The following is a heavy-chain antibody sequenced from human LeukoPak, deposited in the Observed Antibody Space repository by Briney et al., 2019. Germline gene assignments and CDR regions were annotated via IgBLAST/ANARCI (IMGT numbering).Heavy chain of an antibody. CDR3: ARLGVWFDP. J-gene: IGHJ5*02. D-gene: IGHD3-16*01. CDR2: INHSGST. V-gene: IGHV4-34*01. Sequence: SETLSLTCAVYGGSFSGYYWSWIRQPPGKGLEWIGEINHSGSTNYNPSLRSRVTISVDTSKNQFSLKLSSVTAADTAVYYCARLGVWFDPWGQGTLVTVSS. CDR1: GGSFSGYY.